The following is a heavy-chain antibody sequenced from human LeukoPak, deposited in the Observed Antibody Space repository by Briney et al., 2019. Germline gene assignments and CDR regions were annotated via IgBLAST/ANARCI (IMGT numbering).Heavy chain of an antibody. Sequence: GGSLRLSCAASGFTFSSYAMSWVRQAPGKGLEWVSAISGSGGSTYYADSVKGRFTISRDNSKNTLYPQMNSLRAEDTAVYYCAKDLDPYYYDSSGYTIWGQGTMVTVSS. CDR2: ISGSGGST. D-gene: IGHD3-22*01. J-gene: IGHJ3*02. CDR3: AKDLDPYYYDSSGYTI. V-gene: IGHV3-23*01. CDR1: GFTFSSYA.